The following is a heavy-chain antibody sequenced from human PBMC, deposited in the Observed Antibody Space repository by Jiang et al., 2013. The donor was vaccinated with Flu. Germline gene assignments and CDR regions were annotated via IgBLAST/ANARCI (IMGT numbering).Heavy chain of an antibody. V-gene: IGHV6-1*01. CDR1: GDSVSSNSAA. Sequence: GDSVSSNSAAWNWIRQSPSRGLEWLGRTYYRSKWYNDYAVSVKSRITINPDTSKNQFSLQLNSVTPEDTAVYYCAGRSSSWYGDYYYGMDVWGQGTTVTVSS. J-gene: IGHJ6*02. CDR3: AGRSSSWYGDYYYGMDV. D-gene: IGHD6-13*01. CDR2: TYYRSKWYN.